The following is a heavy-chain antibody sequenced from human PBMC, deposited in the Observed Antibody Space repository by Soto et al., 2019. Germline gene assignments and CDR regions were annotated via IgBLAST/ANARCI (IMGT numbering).Heavy chain of an antibody. D-gene: IGHD2-15*01. CDR1: GGSISSYY. V-gene: IGHV4-59*01. Sequence: PSETLSLTCTVSGGSISSYYWSWIRQPPGKGLEWIGYIYYSGSTNYNPSLKSRVTISVDTSKNQFSLKLSSVTAADTAVYYCARDSARAAQGYYYYMDVWGKGTTVTVSS. CDR2: IYYSGST. J-gene: IGHJ6*03. CDR3: ARDSARAAQGYYYYMDV.